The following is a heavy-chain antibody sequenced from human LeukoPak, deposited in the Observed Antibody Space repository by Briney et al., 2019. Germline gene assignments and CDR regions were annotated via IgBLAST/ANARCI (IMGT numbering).Heavy chain of an antibody. D-gene: IGHD6-19*01. CDR2: IYTSGST. Sequence: SQTLSLTCTVSGGSISSGSYYWSWIRQPAGKGLEWIGRIYTSGSTNYNPSPKSRVTISVDTSKNQFSLKLSSVTAADTAVYYCAREAVVFTAFYYYYYMDVWGKGTTVTVSS. CDR3: AREAVVFTAFYYYYYMDV. CDR1: GGSISSGSYY. V-gene: IGHV4-61*02. J-gene: IGHJ6*03.